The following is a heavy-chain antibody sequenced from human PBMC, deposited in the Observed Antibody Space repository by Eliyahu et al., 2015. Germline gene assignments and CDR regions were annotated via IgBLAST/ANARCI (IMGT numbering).Heavy chain of an antibody. CDR1: GGSISSANYY. CDR2: IYYSGSI. Sequence: QLQLQESGPGLVKPSETLSLTCTVSGGSISSANYYWGWIRQPPGKGLEWIGSIYYSGSIYYNPSLRSRVIISVDPSKNQFSLKLRSVTAADTAVYYCARNVESITIGWFAPWGQGTLVTVSS. V-gene: IGHV4-39*01. J-gene: IGHJ5*02. D-gene: IGHD3-9*01. CDR3: ARNVESITIGWFAP.